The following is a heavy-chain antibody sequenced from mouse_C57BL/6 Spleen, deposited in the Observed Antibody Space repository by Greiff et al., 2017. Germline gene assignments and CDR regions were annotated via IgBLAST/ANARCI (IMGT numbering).Heavy chain of an antibody. V-gene: IGHV1-69*01. CDR2: IDPSDSYT. Sequence: QVQLQQPGAELVMPGASVKLSCKASGYTFTSYWMHWVKQRPGQGLEWIGEIDPSDSYTYYNQKFKGKSTLTVVKSSRPVYMQRSSLTSDEASVYYCARDYSNSFDYGGQGTTRTVSS. CDR3: ARDYSNSFDY. J-gene: IGHJ2*01. D-gene: IGHD2-5*01. CDR1: GYTFTSYW.